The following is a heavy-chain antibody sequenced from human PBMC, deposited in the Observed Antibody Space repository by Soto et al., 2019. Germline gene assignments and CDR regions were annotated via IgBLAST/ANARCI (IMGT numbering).Heavy chain of an antibody. V-gene: IGHV4-31*03. Sequence: SETLSLTCTVSGGSISSGGYYWSWIRQHPGKGLEWIGYIYYSGSTYYNPSLKSRVTISVDTSKNQFSLKLSSVTAADTAVYYCVRHCPLYSRPPGWFDPWGQGTLVTVSS. CDR1: GGSISSGGYY. CDR2: IYYSGST. CDR3: VRHCPLYSRPPGWFDP. J-gene: IGHJ5*02. D-gene: IGHD6-13*01.